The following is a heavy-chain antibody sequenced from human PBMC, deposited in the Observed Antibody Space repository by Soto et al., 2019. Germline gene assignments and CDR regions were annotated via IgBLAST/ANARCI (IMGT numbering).Heavy chain of an antibody. CDR1: GFSLSTSGVG. D-gene: IGHD6-6*01. Sequence: QITLKESGPPLVKPTQTLTLTCTSSGFSLSTSGVGVGWIRQPPGKALEWLALIYWDDDKRYSPSLKSRLTITKDPSKNQVVLTMTNMDPVDTATYYCAHRPSPTRRESAFDIWGQGTMVTVSS. J-gene: IGHJ3*02. CDR3: AHRPSPTRRESAFDI. CDR2: IYWDDDK. V-gene: IGHV2-5*02.